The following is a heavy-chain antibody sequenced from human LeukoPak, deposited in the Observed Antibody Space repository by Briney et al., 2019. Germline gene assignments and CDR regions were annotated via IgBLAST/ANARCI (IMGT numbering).Heavy chain of an antibody. CDR2: INHSGST. CDR1: GGSFSGYY. D-gene: IGHD2-2*01. CDR3: ARGRYCSSTSCALPSSHPPLYYFDY. Sequence: SETLSLTCAVYGGSFSGYYWSWIRQPPGKGLEWIGEINHSGSTNYNPSLKSRITISVDTSKNQLSLKLSSVTAADTAVYYCARGRYCSSTSCALPSSHPPLYYFDYWGQGTLVTVSS. J-gene: IGHJ4*02. V-gene: IGHV4-34*01.